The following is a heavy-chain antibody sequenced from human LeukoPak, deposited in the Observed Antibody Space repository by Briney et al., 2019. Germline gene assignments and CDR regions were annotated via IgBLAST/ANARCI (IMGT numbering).Heavy chain of an antibody. V-gene: IGHV4-34*01. CDR3: ARTTEGYCSSTSCYGFYYSYYMDV. CDR2: INHSGRT. D-gene: IGHD2-2*01. CDR1: GGSFSGYY. J-gene: IGHJ6*03. Sequence: SETLSLTCAVYGGSFSGYYWSWIRQPPGKGLEWMGEINHSGRTNYNPSLKSRVTISVDTSKNQFSLKLRSVTAADTAVYYCARTTEGYCSSTSCYGFYYSYYMDVWGKGTTVTISS.